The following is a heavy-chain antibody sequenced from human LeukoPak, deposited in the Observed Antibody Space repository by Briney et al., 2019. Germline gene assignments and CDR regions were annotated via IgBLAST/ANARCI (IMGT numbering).Heavy chain of an antibody. CDR3: AKSVLGVAGRGYMDV. J-gene: IGHJ6*03. CDR2: ISGSGGMT. D-gene: IGHD3-10*01. CDR1: GFTFSSYA. V-gene: IGHV3-23*01. Sequence: PGGSLRLSCAASGFTFSSYAMSWVRQAPGKGLEWVSDISGSGGMTYYADSVKGRFTISRDNSQKKLYLHMSNLRVEDTAIYFCAKSVLGVAGRGYMDVWGKGTTVTVSS.